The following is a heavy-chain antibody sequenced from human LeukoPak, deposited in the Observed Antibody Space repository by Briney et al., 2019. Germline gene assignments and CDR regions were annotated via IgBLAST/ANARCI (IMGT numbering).Heavy chain of an antibody. V-gene: IGHV4-59*12. J-gene: IGHJ4*02. Sequence: PSETLSLTCTVSGGSISSYYWSWIRQPPGKGLEWIGYIYYSGSTNYNPSLKSRVTISVDTSKNQFSLKLSSVTAADTAVYYCAGANYGDYGFWGQGTLVTVSS. D-gene: IGHD4-17*01. CDR3: AGANYGDYGF. CDR1: GGSISSYY. CDR2: IYYSGST.